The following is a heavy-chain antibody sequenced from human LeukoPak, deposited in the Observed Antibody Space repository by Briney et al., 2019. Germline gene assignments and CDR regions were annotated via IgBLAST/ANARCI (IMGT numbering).Heavy chain of an antibody. CDR1: GGSISSSSYY. J-gene: IGHJ4*02. CDR2: IYYSGST. Sequence: SETLSLTCTVSGGSISSSSYYWGWIRQPPGKGLEWIGSIYYSGSTYYNPSLKSRVTISVDTSKNQFSLKLSSVTAADTAVYYCARGGIAVADDYFDYWGQGTLVTVSS. CDR3: ARGGIAVADDYFDY. D-gene: IGHD6-19*01. V-gene: IGHV4-39*07.